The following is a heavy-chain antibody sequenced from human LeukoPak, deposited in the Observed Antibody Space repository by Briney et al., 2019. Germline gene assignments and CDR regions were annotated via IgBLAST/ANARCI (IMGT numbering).Heavy chain of an antibody. Sequence: GGSLRLSCAASGFTFGGYAMNWVRQAPGKGLQWVSGISAGGGTTYYADSVKARFTISRDNSKTTLYLQVDSLRAEHTAVYYCAKDLPAYGGKSEVYWGQGTLVTVSS. CDR3: AKDLPAYGGKSEVY. D-gene: IGHD4-23*01. J-gene: IGHJ4*02. CDR2: ISAGGGTT. CDR1: GFTFGGYA. V-gene: IGHV3-23*01.